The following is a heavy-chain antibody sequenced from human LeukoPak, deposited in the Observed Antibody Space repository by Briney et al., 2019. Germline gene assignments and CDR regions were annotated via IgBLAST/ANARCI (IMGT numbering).Heavy chain of an antibody. CDR2: ISGSGGST. CDR1: GFTFSSYA. Sequence: GGSLRLSCAPSGFTFSSYAMSWVRQSPGKGLEWVSTISGSGGSTYYADSVKGRFTISRDNSKNTLYLQMNSLRAEDTAVYYCAKDSGSYYDYFDYWGQGTLVTVSS. J-gene: IGHJ4*02. D-gene: IGHD1-26*01. V-gene: IGHV3-23*01. CDR3: AKDSGSYYDYFDY.